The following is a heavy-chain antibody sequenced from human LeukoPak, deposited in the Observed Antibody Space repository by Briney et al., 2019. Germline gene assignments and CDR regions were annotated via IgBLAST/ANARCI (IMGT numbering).Heavy chain of an antibody. CDR1: GFTLSNYF. Sequence: GGSLRLPCAASGFTLSNYFMTWIRQPPGNGLQWIAHMRGSGETVSYADSVRGRFTISRDNVKNSLYLQMNSLRAEDTAVYYCARLGVVTAAGTYDYWGQGTLVSVSS. V-gene: IGHV3-11*01. CDR2: MRGSGETV. J-gene: IGHJ4*02. D-gene: IGHD6-13*01. CDR3: ARLGVVTAAGTYDY.